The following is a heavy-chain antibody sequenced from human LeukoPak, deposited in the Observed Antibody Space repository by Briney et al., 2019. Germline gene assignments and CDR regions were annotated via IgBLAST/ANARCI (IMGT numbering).Heavy chain of an antibody. CDR2: IRYDGSNK. CDR1: GFTFSSYG. D-gene: IGHD4-17*01. CDR3: AKEEGDYYYYYYYYMDV. Sequence: GGSLRLSCAASGFTFSSYGMHWVRQAPGKGLEWVAFIRYDGSNKYYADSVKGRFTISRDNSKNTLYLQMNSLRAEDTAVYYCAKEEGDYYYYYYYYMDVWGKGTTVTISS. V-gene: IGHV3-30*02. J-gene: IGHJ6*03.